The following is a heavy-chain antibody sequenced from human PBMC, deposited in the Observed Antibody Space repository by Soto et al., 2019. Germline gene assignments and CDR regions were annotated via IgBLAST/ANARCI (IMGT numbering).Heavy chain of an antibody. V-gene: IGHV3-30*18. CDR1: GFTFSSYG. Sequence: GGSLRLSCAASGFTFSSYGMHWVRQAPGKGLEWVAVISYDGSNKYYADSVKGRFTISRDNSKNTLYLQMNSLRAEDTAVYYCAKDHPSSGWSDYWGQGTLVTVSS. D-gene: IGHD6-19*01. CDR3: AKDHPSSGWSDY. J-gene: IGHJ4*02. CDR2: ISYDGSNK.